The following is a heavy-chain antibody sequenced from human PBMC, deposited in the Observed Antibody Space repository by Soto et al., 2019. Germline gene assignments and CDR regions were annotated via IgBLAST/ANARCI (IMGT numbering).Heavy chain of an antibody. CDR2: IYYSGST. D-gene: IGHD3-22*01. Sequence: SETLSLTCTVSGGSISSSSYYWGWIRQPPGKGLEWIGSIYYSGSTYYNPSLKSRVTISVDTSKNQFSLKLSSVTAADTAVYYCASPSSFYDSSGYPRSDYWGQGALVTVSS. CDR3: ASPSSFYDSSGYPRSDY. V-gene: IGHV4-39*01. CDR1: GGSISSSSYY. J-gene: IGHJ4*02.